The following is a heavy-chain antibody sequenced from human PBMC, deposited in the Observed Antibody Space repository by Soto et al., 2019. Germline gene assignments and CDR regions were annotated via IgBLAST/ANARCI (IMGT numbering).Heavy chain of an antibody. V-gene: IGHV1-46*01. J-gene: IGHJ4*02. CDR2: INPIDGSI. Sequence: ASVKVSCKTSGYKFVSNHIHWVRQTPAQGLEWMGIINPIDGSISYAQKFRGRVTVTRDTPTSSVYMELRGLTPADTAVYFCARDLFGSWTIDYWGPGTLVTVSS. D-gene: IGHD6-13*01. CDR3: ARDLFGSWTIDY. CDR1: GYKFVSNH.